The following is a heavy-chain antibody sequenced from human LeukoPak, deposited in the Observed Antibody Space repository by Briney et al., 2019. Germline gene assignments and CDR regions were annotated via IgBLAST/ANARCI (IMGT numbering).Heavy chain of an antibody. Sequence: GASVKVSCKASGYTFTSYDINWVRQATGQGLEWMGWMNPKSGNTGYAQKFQGRVTMTRNTSISTAYMELSSLRSEDRAVYYCARVTAGAFDIWGEGKMVTVSS. V-gene: IGHV1-8*01. CDR3: ARVTAGAFDI. D-gene: IGHD1-14*01. CDR2: MNPKSGNT. J-gene: IGHJ3*02. CDR1: GYTFTSYD.